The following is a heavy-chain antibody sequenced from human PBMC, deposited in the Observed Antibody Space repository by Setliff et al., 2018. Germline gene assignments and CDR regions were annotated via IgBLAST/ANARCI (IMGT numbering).Heavy chain of an antibody. D-gene: IGHD2-2*01. CDR3: ARGPPDFVVVPAAAKFDY. CDR1: GYSFTNYG. CDR2: NSV. V-gene: IGHV1-18*01. Sequence: ASVKVSCKTSGYSFTNYGINWVRQAPGQGLEWMGWNSVYAREFQGRVTMTIDTPTSTAYMELRSLRSDDTAVYYCARGPPDFVVVPAAAKFDYWGPGTLFTVSS. J-gene: IGHJ4*02.